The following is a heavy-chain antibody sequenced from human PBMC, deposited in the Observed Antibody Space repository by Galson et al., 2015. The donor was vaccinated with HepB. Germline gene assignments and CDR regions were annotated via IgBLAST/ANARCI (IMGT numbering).Heavy chain of an antibody. CDR2: MDPNSGNT. CDR1: GFSLSTYD. V-gene: IGHV1-8*01. D-gene: IGHD6-13*01. CDR3: ARFPHSSSWDDSYYYMDV. Sequence: SCKASGFSLSTYDINWVRQATGQGLEWLGWMDPNSGNTGYAQKLQGRITMTRNTSISTAYMELGSLRSEDTAVYYCARFPHSSSWDDSYYYMDVWGKGTTVTVS. J-gene: IGHJ6*03.